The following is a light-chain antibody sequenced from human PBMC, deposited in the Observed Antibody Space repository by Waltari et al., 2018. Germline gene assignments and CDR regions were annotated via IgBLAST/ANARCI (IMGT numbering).Light chain of an antibody. CDR2: GAS. Sequence: VIWMTQSPSLLSASPGDRVTITCRMSQGISTYLAWYQQKPGRAPDLLIYGASILHSGVPSRFSGSGSGTDFTLTISSLQSEDVATYYCQQYKNYPVTFGQGTKLEIK. CDR1: QGISTY. CDR3: QQYKNYPVT. J-gene: IGKJ2*01. V-gene: IGKV1D-8*03.